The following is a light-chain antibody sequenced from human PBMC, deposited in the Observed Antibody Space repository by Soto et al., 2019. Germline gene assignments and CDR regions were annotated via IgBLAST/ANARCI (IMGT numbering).Light chain of an antibody. CDR3: SSYTSTSTLV. J-gene: IGLJ2*01. CDR2: EVT. V-gene: IGLV2-14*01. Sequence: QSALTQPASVSGSPVQSITIFCTVTNSDVGGYDFVSWSQQHPGKAPKLLIYEVTNRLSGVSDRFSGSKSGNTASLSIYGLKAEDEADYYCSSYTSTSTLVFGGGTKLTVL. CDR1: NSDVGGYDF.